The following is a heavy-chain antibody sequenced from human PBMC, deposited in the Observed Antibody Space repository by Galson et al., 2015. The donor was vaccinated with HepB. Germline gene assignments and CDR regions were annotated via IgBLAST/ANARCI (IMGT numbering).Heavy chain of an antibody. D-gene: IGHD4-17*01. CDR1: GYSFTSYD. CDR2: MSPKSGDT. V-gene: IGHV1-8*01. CDR3: AKGDGDYPESFDF. J-gene: IGHJ3*01. Sequence: SVKVSCKASGYSFTSYDIHWVRQVTGHGLEWMGWMSPKSGDTGYAQKFQGRVTMTRDTSMRTAFMELRSLTTEDTAMYYCAKGDGDYPESFDFWGQGTMVIVSS.